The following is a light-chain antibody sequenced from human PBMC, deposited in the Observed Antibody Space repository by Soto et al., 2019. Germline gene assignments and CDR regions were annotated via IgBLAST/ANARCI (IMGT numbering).Light chain of an antibody. J-gene: IGKJ4*01. CDR2: AAS. Sequence: EIVMTQSPATLSVSPGERAILSCRASQSISINLAWYQQKPGQAPRLLIYAASNRATGVPARFSGSWSGTEFTLTISSLQSEDFAVYYCQQYNNWPRATFGGGTKVEIK. V-gene: IGKV3-15*01. CDR3: QQYNNWPRAT. CDR1: QSISIN.